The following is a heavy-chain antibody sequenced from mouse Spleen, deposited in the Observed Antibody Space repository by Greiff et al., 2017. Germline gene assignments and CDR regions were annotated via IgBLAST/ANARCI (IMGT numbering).Heavy chain of an antibody. D-gene: IGHD1-1*01. Sequence: EVMLQQSGPELVKPGASVKISCKASGYTFTDYYMNWVKQSHGKSLEWIGDINPNNGGTSYNQKFKGKATLTVDKSSSTAYMELRSLTSEDSAVYYCARPYYYDGSYDYAMDYWGQGTSVTGSS. CDR1: GYTFTDYY. CDR2: INPNNGGT. CDR3: ARPYYYDGSYDYAMDY. J-gene: IGHJ4*01. V-gene: IGHV1-26*01.